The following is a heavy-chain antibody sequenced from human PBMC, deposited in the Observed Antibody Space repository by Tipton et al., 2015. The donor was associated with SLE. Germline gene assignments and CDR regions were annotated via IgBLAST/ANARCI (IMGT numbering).Heavy chain of an antibody. Sequence: LRLSCSVSGGSISTYYWNWIRQPPGKGLEWIGYVDNSGSTNYNPSLRSRLTISVDTSRNQFSPKLNSLTAADTAVYYCAKTSGGPGGNYADDSWGQGTLVIVSS. CDR2: VDNSGST. V-gene: IGHV4-59*01. J-gene: IGHJ4*02. CDR1: GGSISTYY. D-gene: IGHD1-26*01. CDR3: AKTSGGPGGNYADDS.